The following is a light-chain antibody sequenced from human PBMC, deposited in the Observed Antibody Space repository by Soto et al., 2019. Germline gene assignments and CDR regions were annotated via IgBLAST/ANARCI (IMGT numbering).Light chain of an antibody. V-gene: IGLV2-14*01. CDR1: SSDIGSYSH. J-gene: IGLJ2*01. CDR3: SFHHPGGSRV. CDR2: EVS. Sequence: QSALTQPASVSGSPGQSITISCTGTSSDIGSYSHVSWYQHHPGKAPKLIIFEVSDRPSGVSDRFSASKSGSTASLTISGLQAEDEADYHCSFHHPGGSRVFGAGTKLPVL.